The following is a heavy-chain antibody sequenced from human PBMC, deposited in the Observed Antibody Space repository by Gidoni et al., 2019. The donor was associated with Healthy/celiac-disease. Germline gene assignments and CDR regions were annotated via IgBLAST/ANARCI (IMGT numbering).Heavy chain of an antibody. D-gene: IGHD1-26*01. V-gene: IGHV3-30*01. CDR1: GFTFRSYA. CDR2: ISYDGSNK. CDR3: ARSESGSYLGAFDI. Sequence: QVQLVESGGGVVQPGRSLRLSCAASGFTFRSYAMPWVRLAPGKGLEWVAVISYDGSNKYDEDSVKGRFTISRDNAKNTLYLQMNSLRAEDTAVYYCARSESGSYLGAFDIWGQGTMVTVSS. J-gene: IGHJ3*02.